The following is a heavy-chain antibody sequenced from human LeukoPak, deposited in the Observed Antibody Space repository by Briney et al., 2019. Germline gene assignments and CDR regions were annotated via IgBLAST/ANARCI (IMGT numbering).Heavy chain of an antibody. CDR3: AREGYSSY. V-gene: IGHV4-59*12. CDR1: GGSISSYY. J-gene: IGHJ4*02. CDR2: IYYSGST. D-gene: IGHD4-11*01. Sequence: PSETLSLTCTVSGGSISSYYWSWIRQPPGKGLEWIGYIYYSGSTYYNPSLKSRVTISVDTSKNQFSLKLSSVTAADTAVYYCAREGYSSYWGQGTLVTVSS.